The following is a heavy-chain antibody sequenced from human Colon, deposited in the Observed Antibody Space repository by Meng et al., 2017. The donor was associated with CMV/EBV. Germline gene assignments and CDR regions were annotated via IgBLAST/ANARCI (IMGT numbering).Heavy chain of an antibody. CDR1: GFTFDDYT. Sequence: GESLKISCAASGFTFDDYTMHWVRQAPGKGLEWVSLISWDGGSTYYADSVKGRFTISRDNAKSSLYLHMSSLRAADTAVYYCARDGDRSGDYSWGYFDYWGQGTLVTVSS. D-gene: IGHD3-22*01. CDR2: ISWDGGST. CDR3: ARDGDRSGDYSWGYFDY. J-gene: IGHJ4*02. V-gene: IGHV3-43*01.